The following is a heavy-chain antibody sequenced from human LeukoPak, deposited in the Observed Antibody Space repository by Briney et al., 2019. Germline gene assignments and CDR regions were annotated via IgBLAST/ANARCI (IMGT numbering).Heavy chain of an antibody. J-gene: IGHJ3*02. CDR1: GFPFSSYS. D-gene: IGHD3-22*01. V-gene: IGHV3-48*01. CDR3: ATDREDYDSSGYYLSDAFDI. Sequence: GGSLRLSCVASGFPFSSYSMYWVRQAPGKGLEWVSYISSSSATIYHADSVKGRFTVSRDNAKNSLYLQMDSLRVEDTAVYYCATDREDYDSSGYYLSDAFDIWGQGTMVTVSS. CDR2: ISSSSATI.